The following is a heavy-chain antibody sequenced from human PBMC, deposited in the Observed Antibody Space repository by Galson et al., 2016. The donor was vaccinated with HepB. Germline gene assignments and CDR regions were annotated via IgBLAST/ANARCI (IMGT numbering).Heavy chain of an antibody. CDR1: GFNFAGYA. CDR2: FSGSVDTT. V-gene: IGHV3-23*01. Sequence: SLRLSCAASGFNFAGYAMSWVRQIPGKGLEWISTFSGSVDTTYYAGSVKGRFTISRDNSKSTLSLQTRSLRVDYTAIYSCAKATLTNCNGRRCYYFDHWGQGALVIVSS. D-gene: IGHD2-15*01. CDR3: AKATLTNCNGRRCYYFDH. J-gene: IGHJ4*02.